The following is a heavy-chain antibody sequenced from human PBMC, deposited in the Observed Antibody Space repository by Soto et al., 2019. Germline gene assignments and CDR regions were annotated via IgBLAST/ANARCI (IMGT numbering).Heavy chain of an antibody. Sequence: QVQLVQSGAEVKKPGSSVRVSCKASGGTFSSYALSWVRQAPGQGLEWMGGSVPFFGTANYAQKFQGRVTITVDESTSTAYMELSSLRSEDTAIYYCARDSPRLTPTRGLDAFDIWGQGTIVTVSS. J-gene: IGHJ3*02. V-gene: IGHV1-69*12. CDR3: ARDSPRLTPTRGLDAFDI. D-gene: IGHD3-10*01. CDR1: GGTFSSYA. CDR2: SVPFFGTA.